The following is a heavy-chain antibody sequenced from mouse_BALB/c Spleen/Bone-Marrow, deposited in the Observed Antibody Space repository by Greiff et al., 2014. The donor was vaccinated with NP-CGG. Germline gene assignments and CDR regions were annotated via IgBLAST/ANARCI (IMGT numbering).Heavy chain of an antibody. V-gene: IGHV1-5*01. CDR1: GYTFTSYW. D-gene: IGHD3-1*01. J-gene: IGHJ2*01. Sequence: EVQLVESGTVLARPGASVKMSCKASGYTFTSYWMHWVKQRPGQGLEWIGTIYPGNSDTTYNQKFKGKAKLTAVTSTSTAYMELSSLTNEDSAVYYCTTLARNCFDYWGQGTTLTVSS. CDR3: TTLARNCFDY. CDR2: IYPGNSDT.